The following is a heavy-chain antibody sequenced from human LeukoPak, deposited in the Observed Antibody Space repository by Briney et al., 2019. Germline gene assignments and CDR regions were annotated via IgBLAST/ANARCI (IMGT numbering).Heavy chain of an antibody. CDR2: TNQDGHAQ. Sequence: GGSLRLSCAASGFTPSSYWMTWVRQAPGKGLEWVANTNQDGHAQYYVQSVRGRFTISRDNAKSSLYLQMNSLSVEDTGVYYCARNSYGSGSHDHWGQGTLVTVSS. V-gene: IGHV3-7*01. J-gene: IGHJ5*02. CDR1: GFTPSSYW. CDR3: ARNSYGSGSHDH. D-gene: IGHD3-10*01.